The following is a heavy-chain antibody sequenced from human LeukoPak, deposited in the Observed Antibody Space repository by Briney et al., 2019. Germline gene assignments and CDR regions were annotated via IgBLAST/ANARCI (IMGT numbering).Heavy chain of an antibody. CDR2: ISSSSSTI. CDR1: GFTFSSYS. V-gene: IGHV3-48*01. J-gene: IGHJ4*02. Sequence: GGSLRLSCAASGFTFSSYSMNWVRQAPGKGLEWVSYISSSSSTIYYADSVKGRFTISRDSAKNSLYLQMNSLRAEDTAVYYCAREGGGYNNRGFDYWGQGTLVTVSS. D-gene: IGHD5-24*01. CDR3: AREGGGYNNRGFDY.